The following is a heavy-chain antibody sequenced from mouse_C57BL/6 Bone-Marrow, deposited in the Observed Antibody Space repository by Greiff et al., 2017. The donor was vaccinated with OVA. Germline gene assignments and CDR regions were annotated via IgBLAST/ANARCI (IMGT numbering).Heavy chain of an antibody. V-gene: IGHV1-26*01. CDR1: GYTFTDYY. Sequence: EVQLQQSGPELVKPGASVKISCKASGYTFTDYYMNWVKQSHGKSLEWIGDINPNNGGTSYNQKFKGKATLTVDKSSSTAYMELRSLTSEDSAVYYCARYYYTDYWGQGTSVTVSS. J-gene: IGHJ4*01. D-gene: IGHD1-1*01. CDR3: ARYYYTDY. CDR2: INPNNGGT.